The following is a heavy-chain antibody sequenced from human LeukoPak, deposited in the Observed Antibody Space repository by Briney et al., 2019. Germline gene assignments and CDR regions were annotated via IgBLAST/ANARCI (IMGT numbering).Heavy chain of an antibody. J-gene: IGHJ6*03. CDR1: GYTFTSYG. CDR3: ARTYGSGSYYNGYYYYMDV. CDR2: ISAYNGNT. V-gene: IGHV1-18*01. D-gene: IGHD3-10*01. Sequence: ASVKVSCKASGYTFTSYGISWVRQAPGQGLEWMGWISAYNGNTNYAQKLQGRVTMTTDTSTSTAYMELRSLRSDDTAVYYCARTYGSGSYYNGYYYYMDVWGKGTTVTVSS.